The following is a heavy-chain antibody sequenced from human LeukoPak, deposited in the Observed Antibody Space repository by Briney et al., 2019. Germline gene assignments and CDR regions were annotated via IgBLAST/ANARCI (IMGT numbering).Heavy chain of an antibody. CDR1: GFIFRDYW. CDR2: INPVGSDR. V-gene: IGHV3-7*01. J-gene: IGHJ4*02. D-gene: IGHD6-19*01. CDR3: AGPPQAGPFDY. Sequence: GGSLSLSCAGSGFIFRDYWLTWVRQAPGKGLEWVSNINPVGSDRKDVDPLKGRFTSFRDNAKNLLFLQMNSRRVEDTAVYYCAGPPQAGPFDYWGQGTLVTVSS.